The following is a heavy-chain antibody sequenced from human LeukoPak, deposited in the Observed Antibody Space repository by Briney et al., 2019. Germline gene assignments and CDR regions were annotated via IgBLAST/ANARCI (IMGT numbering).Heavy chain of an antibody. CDR3: ARDCPLYSSSSTRRNYFDY. V-gene: IGHV4-31*03. D-gene: IGHD6-6*01. CDR2: IYYSGST. CDR1: GGSISSGGYY. J-gene: IGHJ4*02. Sequence: SQTLSLTCTVAGGSISSGGYYWSWIRQHPGKGLEWIGYIYYSGSTYYNPSLKSRVTISVDTSKNQFSLKLSSVTAADTAVYYCARDCPLYSSSSTRRNYFDYWGQGTLVTVSS.